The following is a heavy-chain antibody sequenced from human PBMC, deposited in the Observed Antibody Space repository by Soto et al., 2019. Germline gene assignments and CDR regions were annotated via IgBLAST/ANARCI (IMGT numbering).Heavy chain of an antibody. CDR1: RRSIRSGVYC. CDR2: IYYGGST. CDR3: ARDQAHYDSSGDSHWFDP. V-gene: IGHV4-30-4*01. D-gene: IGHD3-22*01. J-gene: IGHJ5*02. Sequence: SETLSLKCAVSRRSIRSGVYCWSSIRQPPGKGMQWIGYIYYGGSTYYNPSLKRRVTISVDTSKKKFYLKLSSVTAADTAVYYCARDQAHYDSSGDSHWFDPWGQGTRVPVS.